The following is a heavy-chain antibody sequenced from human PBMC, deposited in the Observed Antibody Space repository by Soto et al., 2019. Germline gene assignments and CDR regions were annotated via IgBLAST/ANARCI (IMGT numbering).Heavy chain of an antibody. CDR1: GFTFSSYG. CDR3: ARKAYGEISYYYYGMDV. CDR2: IWYGGSNK. V-gene: IGHV3-33*01. J-gene: IGHJ6*02. D-gene: IGHD4-17*01. Sequence: QVQLVESGGGVGQPGRSLRLSCAASGFTFSSYGMHWVRQAPGTGLGWVAVIWYGGSNKYYADSVKGRFTISRDNSKNTLYLQMNSLRAEDTPVYYCARKAYGEISYYYYGMDVWGQGTTVTVSS.